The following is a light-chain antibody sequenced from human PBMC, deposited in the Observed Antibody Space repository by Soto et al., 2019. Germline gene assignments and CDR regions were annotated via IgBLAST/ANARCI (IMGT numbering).Light chain of an antibody. V-gene: IGKV3D-20*02. CDR1: QGVSSTY. CDR3: HQRQSWPRT. Sequence: EIVLTQSPGTLSLSPGERATLSCRASQGVSSTYLAWYQQRLGQAPRLLIYQTSIRAAGIPARFSASGSGTDFTLTISDVQPEDFALYYCHQRQSWPRTFGQGTKVDIK. J-gene: IGKJ1*01. CDR2: QTS.